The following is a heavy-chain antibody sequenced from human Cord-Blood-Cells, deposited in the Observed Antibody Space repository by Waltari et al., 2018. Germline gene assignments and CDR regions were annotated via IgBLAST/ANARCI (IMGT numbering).Heavy chain of an antibody. CDR1: GFTFSSYA. Sequence: VQLLESGGGLVQPGGSLRLSCAASGFTFSSYAMSWVRQAPGKGLEWVSASSGSGGSTYYAESGKGRFTIAREDSKNALYRQMNSLRAEDTAVCYWAREGGSGTMIVVANDAVDSWGQGTMVTVS. V-gene: IGHV3-23*01. CDR3: AREGGSGTMIVVANDAVDS. CDR2: SSGSGGST. D-gene: IGHD3-22*01. J-gene: IGHJ3*02.